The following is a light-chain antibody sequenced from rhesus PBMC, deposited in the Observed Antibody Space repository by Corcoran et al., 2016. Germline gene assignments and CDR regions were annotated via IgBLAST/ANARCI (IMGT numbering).Light chain of an antibody. CDR3: PRGYATPFT. CDR1: ENVNNY. V-gene: IGKV1-74*01. J-gene: IGKJ3*01. CDR2: KAS. Sequence: DIQMTQSPSSLSAAVGDRVTITCGASENVNNYVNWYQQKPGKAPKLLIYKASTLQSGVPSRFSGSGSGTEYTFTISCLQPEDVAPDYCPRGYATPFTFGPGTKLAIQ.